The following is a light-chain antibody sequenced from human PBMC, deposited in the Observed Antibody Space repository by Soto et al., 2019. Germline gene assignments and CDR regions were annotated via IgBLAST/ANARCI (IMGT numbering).Light chain of an antibody. J-gene: IGLJ1*01. Sequence: QSALTQPASVSWSPGQSITISCTGPSSDVGGYNYVSWYQQHPGKAPKLMIYEVSNRPSGVSNRFSGSKSGNTASLTISGLQAEDEADYYCSSYPSSSTPYVFGIGTKVTVL. CDR2: EVS. CDR1: SSDVGGYNY. CDR3: SSYPSSSTPYV. V-gene: IGLV2-14*01.